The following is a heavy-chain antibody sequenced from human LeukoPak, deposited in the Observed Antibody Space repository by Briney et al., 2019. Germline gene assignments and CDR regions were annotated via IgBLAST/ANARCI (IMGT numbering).Heavy chain of an antibody. CDR3: ARGGAPDN. J-gene: IGHJ4*02. D-gene: IGHD1-26*01. V-gene: IGHV3-7*01. Sequence: GGSLRLSRAASGLNYSSYWMRWVRQAPGKGLEWVANINQDGGKKYYVDSVRGRFAISRDNAENSVYLQMNSLRAEDTALYYCARGGAPDNWGQGTLVTVSS. CDR2: INQDGGKK. CDR1: GLNYSSYW.